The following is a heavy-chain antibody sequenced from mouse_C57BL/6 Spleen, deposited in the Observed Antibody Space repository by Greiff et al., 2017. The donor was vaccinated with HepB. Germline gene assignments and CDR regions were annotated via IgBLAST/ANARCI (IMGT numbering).Heavy chain of an antibody. D-gene: IGHD2-9*01. V-gene: IGHV1-82*01. CDR2: IYPGDGDT. CDR1: GYAFSSSW. Sequence: VQLQESGPELVKPGASVKISCKASGYAFSSSWMNWVKQRPGKGLEWIGRIYPGDGDTNYNGKFKGKATLTADKSSSTAYMQLSSLTSEDSAVYFCAPCYGYDGAWFAYWGQGTLVTVSA. J-gene: IGHJ3*01. CDR3: APCYGYDGAWFAY.